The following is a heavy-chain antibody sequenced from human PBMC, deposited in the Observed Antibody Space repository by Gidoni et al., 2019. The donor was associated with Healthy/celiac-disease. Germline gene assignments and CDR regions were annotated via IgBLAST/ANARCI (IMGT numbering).Heavy chain of an antibody. CDR2: IKYDGSNK. Sequence: QVQLVESGGGVVQPGRSMRLSCAASGFTFSSYGMHWVRQAPGKWLEWVAVIKYDGSNKYYADSVKVRFTISRDNSKNTLYLQMNSLRAEDTAVYYCAKDPLEWLFRDGTGMDVWGKGTTVTVSS. V-gene: IGHV3-30*18. D-gene: IGHD3-3*01. CDR1: GFTFSSYG. CDR3: AKDPLEWLFRDGTGMDV. J-gene: IGHJ6*03.